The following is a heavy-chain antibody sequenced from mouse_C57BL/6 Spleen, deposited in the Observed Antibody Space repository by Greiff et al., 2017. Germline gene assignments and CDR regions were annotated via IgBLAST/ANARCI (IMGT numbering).Heavy chain of an antibody. CDR1: GYAFTNYL. V-gene: IGHV1-54*01. J-gene: IGHJ2*01. CDR3: ARDYGSEGYFDY. CDR2: INPGSGGT. Sequence: QVQLKQSGAELVRPGTSVKVSCKASGYAFTNYLIEWVKQRPGQGLEWIGVINPGSGGTNYNEKFKGKATLTADKSSSTAYMQLSSLTSEDSAVYFCARDYGSEGYFDYWGQGTTLTVSS. D-gene: IGHD1-2*01.